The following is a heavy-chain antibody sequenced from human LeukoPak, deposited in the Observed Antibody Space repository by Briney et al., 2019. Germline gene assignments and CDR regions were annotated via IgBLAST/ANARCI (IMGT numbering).Heavy chain of an antibody. Sequence: LGESLKISCKGSGYRFTSHWIAWVRQMPGKGLEWMGIIYPDDSDTRYSPSFQGQVTISADKSVRTAYLQWSSLKASDTAMYYCARPNITSYYDSRGYDAFDVWGQGTMVTVSS. D-gene: IGHD3-22*01. V-gene: IGHV5-51*01. CDR2: IYPDDSDT. CDR1: GYRFTSHW. J-gene: IGHJ3*01. CDR3: ARPNITSYYDSRGYDAFDV.